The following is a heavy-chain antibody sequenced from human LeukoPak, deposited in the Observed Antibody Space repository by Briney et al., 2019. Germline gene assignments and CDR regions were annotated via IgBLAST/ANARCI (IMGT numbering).Heavy chain of an antibody. CDR3: ARVLWELLGRGGSYYFDY. J-gene: IGHJ4*02. CDR1: GFTVSSNY. CDR2: IYSGGST. Sequence: PGGSLRPSCAASGFTVSSNYMSWVRQAPGKGLEWVSLIYSGGSTYYADSVKGRFTISRDNSKNTLYLQMNSLRAEDTAVYYCARVLWELLGRGGSYYFDYWGQGTLVTVSS. D-gene: IGHD1-26*01. V-gene: IGHV3-53*01.